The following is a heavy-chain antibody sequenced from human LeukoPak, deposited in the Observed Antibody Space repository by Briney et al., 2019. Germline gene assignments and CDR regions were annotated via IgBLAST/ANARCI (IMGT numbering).Heavy chain of an antibody. J-gene: IGHJ4*02. CDR3: ARKGIYSGYDFLDY. Sequence: GGSLRLSCAASGFTVSSNYITWVRQAPGKGLEWVSVTYSGGRTYYADSVKGRFTISRDNSKNALNLQMHNLRAEDTAVYYCARKGIYSGYDFLDYWGQGTLVTVSS. CDR1: GFTVSSNY. D-gene: IGHD5-12*01. CDR2: TYSGGRT. V-gene: IGHV3-53*01.